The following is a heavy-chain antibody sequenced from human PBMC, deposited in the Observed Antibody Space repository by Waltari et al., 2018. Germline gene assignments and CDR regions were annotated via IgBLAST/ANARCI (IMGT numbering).Heavy chain of an antibody. J-gene: IGHJ5*02. CDR1: GCSISSYY. CDR3: ARGVGSSWYGDNWFDP. V-gene: IGHV4-4*07. CDR2: IYTSGST. D-gene: IGHD6-13*01. Sequence: QVQLQESGPGLVKPSETLSLTCTVSGCSISSYYWSWIRPPAGKGLEWIGRIYTSGSTNYNPSLKSRVTMSVDTSKNQFSLKLSSVTAADTAVYYCARGVGSSWYGDNWFDPWGQGTLVTVSS.